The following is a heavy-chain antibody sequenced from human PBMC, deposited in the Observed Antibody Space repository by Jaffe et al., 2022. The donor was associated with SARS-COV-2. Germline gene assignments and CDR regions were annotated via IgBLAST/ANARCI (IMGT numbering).Heavy chain of an antibody. J-gene: IGHJ4*02. CDR2: IYSSGSA. CDR3: ARHGIDYDTSGFYAL. CDR1: GASISGSNYY. V-gene: IGHV4-39*01. Sequence: QLQLQESGPGLVKPSETLSLTCTFSGASISGSNYYWGWIRQPPGKGLEWIGNIYSSGSASYNPSLKSRVTISVDTSKNLFSLKLTSVTAADTAVYYCARHGIDYDTSGFYALWGQGTLVTVSS. D-gene: IGHD3-22*01.